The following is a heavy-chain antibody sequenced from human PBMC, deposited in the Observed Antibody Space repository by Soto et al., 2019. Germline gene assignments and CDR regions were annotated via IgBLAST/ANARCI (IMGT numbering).Heavy chain of an antibody. CDR1: GGSFIGYY. D-gene: IGHD6-13*01. J-gene: IGHJ4*02. CDR3: ARPGIAAAGTGEDY. CDR2: INHSGST. V-gene: IGHV4-34*01. Sequence: SEPLSLTCAVYGGSFIGYYWSWIRQPPGKGLEWIGEINHSGSTNYNPSLKSRVTISVDTSKNQFSLKLSSVTAADTAVYYCARPGIAAAGTGEDYWGQGTPVTVSS.